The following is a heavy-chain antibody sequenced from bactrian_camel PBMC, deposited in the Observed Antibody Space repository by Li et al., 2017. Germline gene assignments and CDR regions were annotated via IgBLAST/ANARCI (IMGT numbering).Heavy chain of an antibody. D-gene: IGHD8*01. J-gene: IGHJ4*01. V-gene: IGHV3S9*01. CDR2: IDSQGTS. Sequence: VQLVESGGGSVQAGGSLRLSCKSNVYTSGFWCMGWFRHGPGQEGVAYIDSQGTSVYADAVKGRFTISRDNAKNTVYLQMNSLKSEDTALYYCAAGKRLNSDWSRADNWPYWGQGTQVTVS. CDR3: AAGKRLNSDWSRADNWPY. CDR1: VYTSGFWC.